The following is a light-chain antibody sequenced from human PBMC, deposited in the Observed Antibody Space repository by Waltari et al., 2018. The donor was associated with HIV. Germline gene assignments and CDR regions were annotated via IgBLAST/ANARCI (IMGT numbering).Light chain of an antibody. V-gene: IGLV1-51*01. Sequence: QSLLTQPPSVSAAPGQPVPISCSGNTAHIWKTFCSWYRHAPGAPPKLLIFENDHRAAGIPDRFSASTFGASASLTITALQGDDEADYYCQTWDSGLNAIVFGDGTKLTVL. CDR2: END. J-gene: IGLJ2*01. CDR1: TAHIWKTF. CDR3: QTWDSGLNAIV.